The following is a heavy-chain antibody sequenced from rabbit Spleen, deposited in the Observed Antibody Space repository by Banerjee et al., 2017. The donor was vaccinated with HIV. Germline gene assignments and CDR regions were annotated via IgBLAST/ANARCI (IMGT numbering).Heavy chain of an antibody. D-gene: IGHD6-1*01. Sequence: QSLEESGGGLVKPGASLTLTCKASGFSFNSGYDMCWVRQAPGKGLEWVACIDTGSSGFTYFASWAKGRFTISKASSTTVTLQMTSLTVADTATYFCARDDGDASAYALPLWGQGTLVTVS. CDR3: ARDDGDASAYALPL. CDR2: IDTGSSGFT. CDR1: GFSFNSGYD. J-gene: IGHJ4*01. V-gene: IGHV1S40*01.